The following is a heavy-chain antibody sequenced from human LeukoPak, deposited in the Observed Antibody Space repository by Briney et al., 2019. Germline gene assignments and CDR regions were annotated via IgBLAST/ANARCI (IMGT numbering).Heavy chain of an antibody. V-gene: IGHV4-39*01. J-gene: IGHJ5*02. CDR3: VRHGGTNSLISYSWFDP. CDR1: GDSFSRTSYY. CDR2: ISYNGVT. Sequence: PSETVSLTCTVSGDSFSRTSYYWGWIRQAPGKGLDWTGSISYNGVTYVNPSIESRVTISADTSRTQVYLKLTSVTAADTGFYYCVRHGGTNSLISYSWFDPWGQGKLVTVSS. D-gene: IGHD2-21*01.